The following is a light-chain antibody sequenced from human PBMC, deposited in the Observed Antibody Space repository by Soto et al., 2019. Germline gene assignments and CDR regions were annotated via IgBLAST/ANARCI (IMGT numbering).Light chain of an antibody. Sequence: DIQMTQSPSTLSASVGDRVTVTCRASQSISSWLAWYQQKPGKAPKILIYKASNLESGVPSRFSGSGSGTEFTLTISSLQPDDFATYYGHQYKSYPWTFGQGTKVEIK. CDR1: QSISSW. V-gene: IGKV1-5*03. J-gene: IGKJ1*01. CDR2: KAS. CDR3: HQYKSYPWT.